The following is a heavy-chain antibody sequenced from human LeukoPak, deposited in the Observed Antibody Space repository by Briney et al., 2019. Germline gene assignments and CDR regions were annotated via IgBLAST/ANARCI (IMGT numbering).Heavy chain of an antibody. CDR1: GFTFSSYE. CDR2: ISVSGNTI. J-gene: IGHJ6*03. Sequence: PGGSLRLSCAASGFTFSSYEMSWVRQAPGKGLEWLSYISVSGNTIYYADSVKGRFTISRDNAKNSLYLQMNSLRAEDTAVYYCARGGTTGFMDVWGKGTTVTVSS. V-gene: IGHV3-48*03. D-gene: IGHD1-7*01. CDR3: ARGGTTGFMDV.